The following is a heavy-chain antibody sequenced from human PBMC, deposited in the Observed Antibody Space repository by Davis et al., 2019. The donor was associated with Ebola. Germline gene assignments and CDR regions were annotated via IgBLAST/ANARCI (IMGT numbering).Heavy chain of an antibody. CDR2: ISSSSSTI. Sequence: GESLKISCAASGFTFSSYSMNWVRQAPGKGLEWVSYISSSSSTIYYADSVKGRFTISRDNSKKTLYLQMNSLRDEDTAVYYCARDLIILGGMDVWGQGTTVTVSS. CDR1: GFTFSSYS. CDR3: ARDLIILGGMDV. J-gene: IGHJ6*02. D-gene: IGHD2-8*01. V-gene: IGHV3-48*02.